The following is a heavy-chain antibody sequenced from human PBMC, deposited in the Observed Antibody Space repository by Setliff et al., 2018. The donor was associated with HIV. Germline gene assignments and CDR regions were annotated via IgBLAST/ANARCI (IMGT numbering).Heavy chain of an antibody. CDR1: GGSISNSNYF. CDR2: ADYGGNA. Sequence: SETLSLTCTVSGGSISNSNYFWDWIRQPPGKGLEWIGGAGSADYGGNAYYNPSLKTRVSMSIDTSKNQFSLKLSSVTAADTALYFCARQVGNKVLFDSWGQGTLVTVSS. J-gene: IGHJ4*02. V-gene: IGHV4-39*01. CDR3: ARQVGNKVLFDS. D-gene: IGHD7-27*01.